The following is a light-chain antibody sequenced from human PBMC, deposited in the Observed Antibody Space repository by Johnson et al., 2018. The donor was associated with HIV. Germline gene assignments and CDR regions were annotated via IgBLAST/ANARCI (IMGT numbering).Light chain of an antibody. CDR2: ENN. J-gene: IGLJ1*01. CDR1: SSNIGNNY. V-gene: IGLV1-51*01. CDR3: GTWDSSLSAGGANYV. Sequence: QSVLTQPPSVSAAPGQKVTISCSGSSSNIGNNYVSWYQQLPGTAPKLLIYENNKGSSGIPDRFSGSKSGTSATLGITGLRAGDEADYYCGTWDSSLSAGGANYVFGTGTKVTVL.